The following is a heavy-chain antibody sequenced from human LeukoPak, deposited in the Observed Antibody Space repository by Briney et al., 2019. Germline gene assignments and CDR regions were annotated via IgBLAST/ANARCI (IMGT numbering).Heavy chain of an antibody. CDR2: IYPGDSDT. CDR3: ASQRWLQSRAAFDI. V-gene: IGHV5-51*01. Sequence: GESLKISCKGSGYSFTSYWIGWVRQMPGKGLEWMGIIYPGDSDTRYSPPFQGQVTISADKSISTAYLQWSSLKASDTAMYYCASQRWLQSRAAFDIWVQGTMVTVSS. CDR1: GYSFTSYW. J-gene: IGHJ3*02. D-gene: IGHD5-24*01.